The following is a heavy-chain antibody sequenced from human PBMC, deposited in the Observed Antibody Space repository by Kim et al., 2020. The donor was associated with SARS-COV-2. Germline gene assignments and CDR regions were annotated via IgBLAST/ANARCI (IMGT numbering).Heavy chain of an antibody. CDR3: ATRIYFED. Sequence: GGSLRLSCAASGFTVSSFGMSWVRQAPGRGLEWVSTIGSGGATYYADSVKGRFTISRDNSNNTLYLQMNSLRAEDTAVYHCATRIYFEDWGQGTLVTVSS. CDR2: IGSGGAT. J-gene: IGHJ4*02. V-gene: IGHV3-23*01. CDR1: GFTVSSFG.